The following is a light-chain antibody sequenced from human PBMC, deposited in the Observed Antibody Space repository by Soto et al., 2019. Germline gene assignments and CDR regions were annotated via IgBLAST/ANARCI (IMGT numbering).Light chain of an antibody. CDR2: DAT. Sequence: DIQMTQSPSSLSASVGDRVTITCRASQDINNYLDWYQVKPGKAPKLLIYDATNLETGVPSRFSGSGSRTDFALTISSLQPEDFATYYCQQSYSTLITFGQGTRLEIK. J-gene: IGKJ5*01. CDR3: QQSYSTLIT. CDR1: QDINNY. V-gene: IGKV1-39*01.